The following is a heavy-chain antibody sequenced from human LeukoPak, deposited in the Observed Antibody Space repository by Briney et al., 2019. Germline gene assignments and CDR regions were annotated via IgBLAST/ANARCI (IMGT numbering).Heavy chain of an antibody. CDR1: GFTFSSYG. D-gene: IGHD5-18*01. J-gene: IGHJ4*02. CDR2: INPSGGST. Sequence: GGSLRLSCAASGFTFSSYGMHWVRQAPGQGLGWMGIINPSGGSTSYAQKFQGRVTMTRDMSTSTVYMELSSLRSEDTAVYYCARVPDTAMVWNYFDYWGQGTLVTVSS. V-gene: IGHV1-46*01. CDR3: ARVPDTAMVWNYFDY.